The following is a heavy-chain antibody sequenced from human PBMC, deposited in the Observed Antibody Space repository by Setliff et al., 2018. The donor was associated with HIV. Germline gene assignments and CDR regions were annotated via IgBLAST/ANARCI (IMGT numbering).Heavy chain of an antibody. CDR2: IYSSGST. V-gene: IGHV4-59*08. J-gene: IGHJ5*02. Sequence: SETLSLTCAVNSGSFGSYYWSWIRQPPGKGLEWIGFIYSSGSTNYNPSLKSRVTISVDTSKNQFSLKLNSVTAADTAVYYCARNVGGLRSAVNWFDPWGQGTLVTSPQ. CDR3: ARNVGGLRSAVNWFDP. CDR1: SGSFGSYY. D-gene: IGHD4-17*01.